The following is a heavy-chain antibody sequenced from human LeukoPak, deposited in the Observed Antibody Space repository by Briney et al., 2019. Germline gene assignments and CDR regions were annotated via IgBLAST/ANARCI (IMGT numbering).Heavy chain of an antibody. CDR2: ISAYNGNT. CDR3: ARLRGELWFGELGGDAFDI. V-gene: IGHV1-18*01. J-gene: IGHJ3*02. D-gene: IGHD3-10*01. CDR1: GYTFTSYG. Sequence: ASVKVSCKASGYTFTSYGISWVRQAPGQGLEWMGWISAYNGNTNYAQKLQGRVTMTTDTSTSTAYMELRSLRSDDTAVYYCARLRGELWFGELGGDAFDIWGQGTMVTVSS.